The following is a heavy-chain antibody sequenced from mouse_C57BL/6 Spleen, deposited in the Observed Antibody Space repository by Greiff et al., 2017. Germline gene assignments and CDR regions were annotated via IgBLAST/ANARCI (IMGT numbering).Heavy chain of an antibody. J-gene: IGHJ2*01. CDR2: IDPNSGGT. CDR3: ARWDLWSFDY. D-gene: IGHD1-1*02. Sequence: VKLQQPGAELVKPGASVKLSCKASGYTFTSYWMHWVKQRPGRDLEWIGRIDPNSGGTKYNEKFKSKATLTVDKPSSTAYMQLSSLTSEDSAVYYCARWDLWSFDYWGQGTTLTVSS. CDR1: GYTFTSYW. V-gene: IGHV1-72*01.